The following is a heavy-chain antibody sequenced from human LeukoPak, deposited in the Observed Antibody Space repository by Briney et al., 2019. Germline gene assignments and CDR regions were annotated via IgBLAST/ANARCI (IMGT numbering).Heavy chain of an antibody. CDR2: IYYSGST. Sequence: PSETLSLTCAVSGGSISSSSYYWGWIRHPPGRGLEGIGSIYYSGSTYYNPSLKSRVTISVDTSKNQYSLMLSSVTAADTAVYYSVTGVAGTRAPFDYWGQGTLVTVSS. D-gene: IGHD6-19*01. CDR1: GGSISSSSYY. J-gene: IGHJ4*02. CDR3: VTGVAGTRAPFDY. V-gene: IGHV4-39*01.